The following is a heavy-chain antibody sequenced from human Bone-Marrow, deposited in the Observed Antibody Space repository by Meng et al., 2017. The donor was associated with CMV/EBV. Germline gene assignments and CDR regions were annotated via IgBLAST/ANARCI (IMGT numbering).Heavy chain of an antibody. D-gene: IGHD6-19*01. CDR3: AKAGGRQWLITFDY. J-gene: IGHJ4*02. V-gene: IGHV3-21*04. CDR2: ISSSSSYI. CDR1: GFTFSSYS. Sequence: GGSLRLSCAASGFTFSSYSMNWVRQAPGKGLEWVSSISSSSSYIYYADSVKGRFTISRDNAKNSLYLQMNSLRAEDTAVYYCAKAGGRQWLITFDYWGQGTLVTVSS.